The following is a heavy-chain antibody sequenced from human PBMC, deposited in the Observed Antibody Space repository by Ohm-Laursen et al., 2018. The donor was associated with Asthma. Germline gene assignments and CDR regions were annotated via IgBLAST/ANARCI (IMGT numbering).Heavy chain of an antibody. V-gene: IGHV3-33*01. J-gene: IGHJ6*02. CDR3: ARERSGSYFTWHYYYAMDV. D-gene: IGHD1-26*01. CDR2: IWYDGSNK. CDR1: GFTFSNYG. Sequence: SLRLSCAASGFTFSNYGMHWVRQAPGKGLERVAVIWYDGSNKYYADSVKGRFTISRDNSKNTLYLQMNSLRAEDTAVYYCARERSGSYFTWHYYYAMDVWGQGTTVTVSS.